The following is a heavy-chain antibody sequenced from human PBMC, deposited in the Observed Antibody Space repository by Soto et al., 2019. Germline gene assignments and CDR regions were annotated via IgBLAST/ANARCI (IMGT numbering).Heavy chain of an antibody. CDR3: ATGSGWYSPDY. V-gene: IGHV3-74*01. J-gene: IGHJ4*02. D-gene: IGHD6-19*01. CDR2: IDNDGSSR. Sequence: EVQLVESGGGLVQPGGSLRLSCAASGFTFRSNWMHWVRQGPGKGLVWVSRIDNDGSSRDYADSVKGRFTISRDNAKNTLYLEISSLRAEDTAVYYCATGSGWYSPDYWGQGTLVTVSS. CDR1: GFTFRSNW.